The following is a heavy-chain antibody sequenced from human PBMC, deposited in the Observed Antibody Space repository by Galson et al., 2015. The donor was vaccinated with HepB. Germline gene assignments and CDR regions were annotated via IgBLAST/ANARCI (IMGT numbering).Heavy chain of an antibody. V-gene: IGHV3-48*02. CDR2: ISAGSSTI. CDR3: ATDRLARGLGAFDP. Sequence: SLRLSCAASGFIFSTYSMNWVRQAPGKGLEWVSYISAGSSTIYYADSVKGRFTISRDNAKNSLYLQMNSLRDEDTAVYYCATDRLARGLGAFDPWGQGTMVTVSS. J-gene: IGHJ3*01. CDR1: GFIFSTYS. D-gene: IGHD6-19*01.